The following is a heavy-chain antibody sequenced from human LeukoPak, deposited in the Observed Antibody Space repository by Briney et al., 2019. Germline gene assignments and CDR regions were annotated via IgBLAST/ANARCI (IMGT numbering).Heavy chain of an antibody. D-gene: IGHD6-19*01. Sequence: SETLSLTCTVSGGSISSYYWSWIRQPAGKGLEWIGRIYTSGSTHYNPSLKSRVTMSVDTSTNQFSLKLNSVTAADTAVYYCARAGSSAWHWYFDLWGRGTLVTVS. CDR3: ARAGSSAWHWYFDL. J-gene: IGHJ2*01. V-gene: IGHV4-4*07. CDR1: GGSISSYY. CDR2: IYTSGST.